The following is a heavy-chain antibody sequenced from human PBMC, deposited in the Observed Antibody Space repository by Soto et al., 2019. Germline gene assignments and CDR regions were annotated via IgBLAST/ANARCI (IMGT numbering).Heavy chain of an antibody. D-gene: IGHD3-10*01. CDR2: ISGSGGST. CDR1: GFTFSSYA. V-gene: IGHV3-23*01. Sequence: PGGSLRLSCAASGFTFSSYAMSWARQAPGKGLEWVSAISGSGGSTYYADSVKGRFTISRDNSKNTLYLQMNSLRAEDTAVYYWAKDTGFLVRGAFDYWGQGTLVTVSS. J-gene: IGHJ4*02. CDR3: AKDTGFLVRGAFDY.